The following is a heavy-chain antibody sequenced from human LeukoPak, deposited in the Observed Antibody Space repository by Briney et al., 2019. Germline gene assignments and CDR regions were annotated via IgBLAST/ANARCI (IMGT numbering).Heavy chain of an antibody. V-gene: IGHV4-39*07. J-gene: IGHJ6*03. Sequence: PSESLSLTCSVSGASISGSGYYWGWIRQFPGKGLAWIGSIYYGGTTYFNPSLKSRVTISVDTSKSQFSLRLSSVTAADTAVYYCTSGDYLAYMDVWGKGTTVTVSS. CDR3: TSGDYLAYMDV. CDR1: GASISGSGYY. CDR2: IYYGGTT. D-gene: IGHD4-17*01.